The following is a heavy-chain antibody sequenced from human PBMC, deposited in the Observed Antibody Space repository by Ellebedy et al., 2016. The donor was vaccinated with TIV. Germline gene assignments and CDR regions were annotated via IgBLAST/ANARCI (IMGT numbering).Heavy chain of an antibody. J-gene: IGHJ3*02. V-gene: IGHV3-53*01. CDR2: IYSGGST. D-gene: IGHD3-22*01. CDR1: GFTVSTNY. CDR3: ARSQIDRSGIYYDAFDI. Sequence: GESLKISCAASGFTVSTNYMSWVRQAPGKGLEWVSVIYSGGSTYYADSVKGRFTISRDNSKNTLYLQMNSLRAEDTAVYFCARSQIDRSGIYYDAFDIWGQGTMVTVSS.